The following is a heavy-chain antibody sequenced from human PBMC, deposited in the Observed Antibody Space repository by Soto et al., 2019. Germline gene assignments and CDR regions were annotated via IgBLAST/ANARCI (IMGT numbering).Heavy chain of an antibody. Sequence: PGESLKISCAGSGFIFGHYAMTWVRQAPGKGLEWISAISGRGDSTYYADAVKGRFTISRDNSKNTLYLQMNSLRFDDTAVYYCAKALDGIDGYFYAMGVWGQGTTVTVSS. V-gene: IGHV3-23*01. CDR3: AKALDGIDGYFYAMGV. D-gene: IGHD1-1*01. CDR2: ISGRGDST. CDR1: GFIFGHYA. J-gene: IGHJ6*02.